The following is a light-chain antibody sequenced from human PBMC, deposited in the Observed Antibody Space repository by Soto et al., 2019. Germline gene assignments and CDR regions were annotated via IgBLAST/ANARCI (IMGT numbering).Light chain of an antibody. CDR3: QQRSNWPLS. CDR1: QSLNTF. CDR2: DAS. J-gene: IGKJ4*01. Sequence: EIVLTQSPATLPLSPGDRATLSCRASQSLNTFLAWYQQKPGQAPRLLIFDASHRATGIPARFSGSGSGTDFTLTISSLEPEDFAVYYCQQRSNWPLSFGGGTEVEIK. V-gene: IGKV3-11*01.